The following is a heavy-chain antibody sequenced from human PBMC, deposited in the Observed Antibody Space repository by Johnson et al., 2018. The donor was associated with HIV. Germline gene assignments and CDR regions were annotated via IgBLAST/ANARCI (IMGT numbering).Heavy chain of an antibody. V-gene: IGHV3-7*05. Sequence: EVQLVESGGGLVQPGESLRLSCAASAFTFSSTWMSWVRQAPGKGLEFVANINQDGSVRNYVDSVKGRFTISRDNTKNSLYLQMNSLRAEDTAVYYCARDPGSSAFDIWGQGTMVTVSS. D-gene: IGHD3-10*01. J-gene: IGHJ3*02. CDR2: INQDGSVR. CDR1: AFTFSSTW. CDR3: ARDPGSSAFDI.